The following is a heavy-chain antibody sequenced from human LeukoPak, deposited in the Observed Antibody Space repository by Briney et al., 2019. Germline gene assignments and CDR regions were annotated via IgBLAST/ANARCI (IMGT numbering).Heavy chain of an antibody. CDR2: ISGSGGNT. D-gene: IGHD3-3*02. CDR1: GFTFSTYT. CDR3: SKAAFSRTSYFDY. Sequence: GGSLRLSCAASGFTFSTYTMSWVRQAPGKGLEWVSAISGSGGNTYYADSVKGRFTISRDNSKNTLYLQMDSLRADDTAVDYCSKAAFSRTSYFDYWGQGTLVTASS. V-gene: IGHV3-23*01. J-gene: IGHJ4*02.